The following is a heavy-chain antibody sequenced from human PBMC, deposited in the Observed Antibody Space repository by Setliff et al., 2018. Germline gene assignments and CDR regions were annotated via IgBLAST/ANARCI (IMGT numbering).Heavy chain of an antibody. V-gene: IGHV3-30*01. CDR3: ARSDGGSSGLDY. CDR1: GFTFSSYA. D-gene: IGHD2-15*01. J-gene: IGHJ4*02. CDR2: ISYDGSNK. Sequence: QPGGSLRLSCAASGFTFSSYAMHWVRQAPGKGLEWVAVISYDGSNKYYADSVKGRFTISRDNSENTLYLQMNSLRPDDTAVYHCARSDGGSSGLDYWGQGTLVTVSS.